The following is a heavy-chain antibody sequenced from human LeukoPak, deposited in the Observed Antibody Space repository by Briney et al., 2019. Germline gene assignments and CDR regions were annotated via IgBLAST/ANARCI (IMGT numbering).Heavy chain of an antibody. Sequence: SETLSLTCTVSGYSISSSYYWSWIRQPPGKGLEWIGYIYYSGSTNYNPSLKSRVTISVDTSKNQFSLKLSSVTAADTAVYYCARAKVGPDDNWFDPWGQGTLVTVSS. CDR1: GYSISSSYY. CDR2: IYYSGST. J-gene: IGHJ5*02. CDR3: ARAKVGPDDNWFDP. D-gene: IGHD4-23*01. V-gene: IGHV4-61*01.